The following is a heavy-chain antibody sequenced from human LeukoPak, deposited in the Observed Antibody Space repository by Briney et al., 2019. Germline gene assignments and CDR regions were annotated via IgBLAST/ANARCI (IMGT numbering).Heavy chain of an antibody. Sequence: GGSLRRSCAASGFTFSSYEMNWVRQAPGKGLEWVSYISSSGSTIYYADSVKGRFTISRDNAKNSLYLQMNSLRAEDTAVYYCARVEILTGYFPDYWGQGTLVTVSS. CDR1: GFTFSSYE. V-gene: IGHV3-48*03. D-gene: IGHD3-9*01. CDR3: ARVEILTGYFPDY. J-gene: IGHJ4*02. CDR2: ISSSGSTI.